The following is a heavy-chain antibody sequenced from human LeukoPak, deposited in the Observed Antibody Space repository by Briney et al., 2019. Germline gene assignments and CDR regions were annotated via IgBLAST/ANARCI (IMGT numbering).Heavy chain of an antibody. CDR3: ARGRDPYYYYGMDV. J-gene: IGHJ6*02. CDR2: IKQDGSEK. Sequence: GGSLRLSCAASGFTFSSYCMSWVRQAPGKGLDWVANIKQDGSEKYYVDSVKGRFTISRDNAKNSLYLQMNSLRAEDTAVYYCARGRDPYYYYGMDVWGQGTTVTVSS. V-gene: IGHV3-7*01. CDR1: GFTFSSYC.